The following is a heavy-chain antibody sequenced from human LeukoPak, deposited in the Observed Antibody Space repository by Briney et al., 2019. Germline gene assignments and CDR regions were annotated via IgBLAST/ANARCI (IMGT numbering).Heavy chain of an antibody. CDR2: ISSSSSYI. D-gene: IGHD5-12*01. J-gene: IGHJ4*02. Sequence: GGSLRLSCAASGFTFSRYSMNWVSQAPGKWLEWVSSISSSSSYIYYADSVKGRFTISRDNAKNSLYLQMNSLRAEDMAVYYCARGPSGYHNTGGQGTLVTVSS. V-gene: IGHV3-21*01. CDR3: ARGPSGYHNT. CDR1: GFTFSRYS.